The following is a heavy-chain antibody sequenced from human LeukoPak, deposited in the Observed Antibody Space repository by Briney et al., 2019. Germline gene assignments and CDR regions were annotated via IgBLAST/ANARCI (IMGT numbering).Heavy chain of an antibody. D-gene: IGHD6-19*01. J-gene: IGHJ5*02. CDR3: ARERTSGWDAFDT. V-gene: IGHV3-74*01. Sequence: GGSLRLSCAASGFTFSSYWMHWVRQAPGKGLVWVSRINGGGSSTNYADSVKGRFTISRDNAKNTLYLQMNSLRAEDTAVYYRARERTSGWDAFDTWGQGTLVTVSS. CDR1: GFTFSSYW. CDR2: INGGGSST.